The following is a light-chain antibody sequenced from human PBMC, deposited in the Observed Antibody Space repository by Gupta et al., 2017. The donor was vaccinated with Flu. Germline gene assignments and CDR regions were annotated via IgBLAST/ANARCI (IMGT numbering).Light chain of an antibody. J-gene: IGKJ5*01. CDR1: QSIKKH. CDR2: TAS. V-gene: IGKV1-5*03. Sequence: DTQMTQSPSTLSASVGDRVTITCRASQSIKKHLAWYQKKPGKAPKLLINTASSLESGVPSRFSGSGSETEFTLTISSLQPDDFATYYCQQYDQDSDFGQGTRLEIK. CDR3: QQYDQDSD.